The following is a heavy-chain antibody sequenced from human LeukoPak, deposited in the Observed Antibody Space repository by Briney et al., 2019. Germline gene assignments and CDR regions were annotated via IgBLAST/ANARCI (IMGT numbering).Heavy chain of an antibody. J-gene: IGHJ4*02. D-gene: IGHD3-10*01. V-gene: IGHV7-4-1*02. CDR1: GYTFTSYA. CDR2: INTNTGNP. CDR3: ASLQALTYYYGSGSYKYFDY. Sequence: ASVKVSCKASGYTFTSYAMNWVRQAPGQGLEWMGWINTNTGNPTYAQGFTGRFVFSLDTSVSTAYLQISSLKAEDTAAYYCASLQALTYYYGSGSYKYFDYWGQGTLVTVSS.